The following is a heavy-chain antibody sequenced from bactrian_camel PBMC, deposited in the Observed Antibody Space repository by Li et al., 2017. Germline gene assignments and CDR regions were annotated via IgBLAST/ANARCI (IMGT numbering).Heavy chain of an antibody. CDR2: TNAAGVTT. J-gene: IGHJ4*01. Sequence: VQLVESGGGLVQPGGSLRLSCAASGFTFSTYSMYWVRQTPGKGHEWVSGTNAAGVTTVYAVSVEGRFTCSKDNAKNTLYLQMNNLKPEDTAMYYCAAGSSGGYCGGKDFRYWGKGTQVTVS. CDR1: GFTFSTYS. V-gene: IGHV3S1*01. D-gene: IGHD6*01. CDR3: AAGSSGGYCGGKDFRY.